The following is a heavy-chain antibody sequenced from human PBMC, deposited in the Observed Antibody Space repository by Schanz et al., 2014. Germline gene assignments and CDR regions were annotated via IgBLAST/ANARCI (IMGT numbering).Heavy chain of an antibody. J-gene: IGHJ4*02. CDR3: AKDGVPSPWVCFGGYCYSGGADY. Sequence: EVQLLESGGGLIQPGGSLRLSCAASGFTFRSYAMSWVRQAPGKGLEWVSVISGSGDHTHYADSVKGRFTISRDTSGNTLYLQMNSLTGEDTAVYYCAKDGVPSPWVCFGGYCYSGGADYWGQGTLLAVSS. V-gene: IGHV3-23*01. CDR2: ISGSGDHT. D-gene: IGHD2-21*02. CDR1: GFTFRSYA.